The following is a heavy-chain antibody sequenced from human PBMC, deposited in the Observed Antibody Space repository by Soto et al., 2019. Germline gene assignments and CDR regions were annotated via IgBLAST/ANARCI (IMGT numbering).Heavy chain of an antibody. V-gene: IGHV4-39*01. CDR3: ARHNYGSGSTYFDY. D-gene: IGHD3-10*01. CDR2: IYYSGST. Sequence: PSDTLSLTCTVSGGSISSSSYFWGWIRQPPGKGLEWIGNIYYSGSTYYNPSLKSRVTISVDTSKNQFSLKLSSVTAADTAVYYCARHNYGSGSTYFDYWGQGTLVTVSS. CDR1: GGSISSSSYF. J-gene: IGHJ4*02.